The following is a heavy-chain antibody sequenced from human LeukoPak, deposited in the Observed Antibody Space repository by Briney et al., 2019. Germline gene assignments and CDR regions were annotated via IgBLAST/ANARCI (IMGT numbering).Heavy chain of an antibody. J-gene: IGHJ4*02. D-gene: IGHD6-19*01. Sequence: GGSLRLSCAASGFTFSSYAMSWVRQAPGKGLEWVSAISGSGGSTYYADSVKGRFTVSRDNSKNTLYLQMNSLRAEDTAVYYCAKKGQWLDIYYFDYWGQGTLVTVSS. CDR2: ISGSGGST. CDR3: AKKGQWLDIYYFDY. V-gene: IGHV3-23*01. CDR1: GFTFSSYA.